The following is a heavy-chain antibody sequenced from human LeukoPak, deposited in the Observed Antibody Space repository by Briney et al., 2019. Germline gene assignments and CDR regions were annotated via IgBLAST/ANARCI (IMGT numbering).Heavy chain of an antibody. CDR3: ARGEDLVIPAA. Sequence: GGSLRLSCAASGFTFSSYSMIWVRQAPGKGLEWVSSISSSNKYIYYADSVKGRFTISRDNAKNSLYLQMNSLRAEDTAVYYCARGEDLVIPAAWGQGTLVTVSS. CDR1: GFTFSSYS. J-gene: IGHJ5*02. D-gene: IGHD2-2*01. V-gene: IGHV3-21*01. CDR2: ISSSNKYI.